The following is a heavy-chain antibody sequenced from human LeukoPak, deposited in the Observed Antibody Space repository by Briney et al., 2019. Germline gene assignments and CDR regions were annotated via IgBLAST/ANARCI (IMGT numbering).Heavy chain of an antibody. V-gene: IGHV4-59*08. CDR1: GGSISSYY. J-gene: IGHJ4*02. CDR2: IYHSGST. CDR3: ARQTPETLDY. Sequence: PSETLSLTCTVSGGSISSYYWSWIRQPAGKGLEWIGRIYHSGSTYYNPSLKSRVTISVDTSKNQFSLKLSSVTAADTAVYYCARQTPETLDYWGQGTLVTVSS.